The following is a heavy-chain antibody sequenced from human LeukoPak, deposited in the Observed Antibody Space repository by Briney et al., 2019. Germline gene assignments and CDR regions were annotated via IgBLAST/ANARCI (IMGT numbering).Heavy chain of an antibody. D-gene: IGHD3-3*01. V-gene: IGHV4-34*01. CDR2: INHSGST. CDR1: GGSFSGYY. Sequence: PSETLSLTCAVYGGSFSGYYWSWIRQPPGKGLEWIGEINHSGSTNYNPSLKSRVTISVDTSKNQFSLKLSSVTAADTAVYYCARGLRYYDFWSGQYYFDYWGQGTLVTDSS. J-gene: IGHJ4*02. CDR3: ARGLRYYDFWSGQYYFDY.